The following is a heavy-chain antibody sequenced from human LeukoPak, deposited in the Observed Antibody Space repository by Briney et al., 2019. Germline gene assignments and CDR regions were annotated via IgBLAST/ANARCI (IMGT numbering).Heavy chain of an antibody. CDR2: IYYSGST. CDR3: ASILGGANWFDP. D-gene: IGHD2-15*01. Sequence: PSQTLSLTCSVSGDSITSAGSYWPWIRQHPGKGLELIGFIYYSGSTYYNPSLKSRITISLDTSKNQFSLKMSSVTAADTAIYYCASILGGANWFDPWGQGALVTVSS. V-gene: IGHV4-31*03. J-gene: IGHJ5*02. CDR1: GDSITSAGSY.